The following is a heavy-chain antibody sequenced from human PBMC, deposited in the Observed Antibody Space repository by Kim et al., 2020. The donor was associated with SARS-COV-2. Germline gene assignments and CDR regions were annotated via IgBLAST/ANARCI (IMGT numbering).Heavy chain of an antibody. CDR3: ARVGVRGVKGPDY. V-gene: IGHV1-46*01. D-gene: IGHD3-10*01. Sequence: YAQKFQGRVTMTRDTSTSTVYMELSSLRSEDTAVYYCARVGVRGVKGPDYWGQGTLVTVSS. J-gene: IGHJ4*02.